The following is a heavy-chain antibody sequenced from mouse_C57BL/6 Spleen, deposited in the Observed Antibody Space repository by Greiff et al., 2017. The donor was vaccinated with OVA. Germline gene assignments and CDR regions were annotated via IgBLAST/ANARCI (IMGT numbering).Heavy chain of an antibody. CDR2: ISSGGDDI. CDR1: GFTFSSYD. V-gene: IGHV5-9-1*02. J-gene: IGHJ4*01. CDR3: TRDSYSYAMDY. Sequence: EVQRVESGEGLVKPGGSLKLPCAASGFTFSSYDMSWVRQTQEKRLEWVAYISSGGDDIYYADTVKGRFTFTRDNARNTLYLQMRSLKSEDTAMYYCTRDSYSYAMDYWGQGTSVTVSS.